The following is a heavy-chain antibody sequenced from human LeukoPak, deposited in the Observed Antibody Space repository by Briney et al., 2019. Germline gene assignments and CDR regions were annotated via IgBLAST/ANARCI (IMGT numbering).Heavy chain of an antibody. J-gene: IGHJ4*02. V-gene: IGHV5-10-1*01. Sequence: GESLPIYCQGPGYSFPTYWITWVRPMPGKGREWMGRIDPSDSSSNYSPSFQGHVTFSADKSISTAYLQWSSLKATATAIYYCASTRGYGDSNWGQGTLVTVSS. CDR3: ASTRGYGDSN. D-gene: IGHD4-17*01. CDR1: GYSFPTYW. CDR2: IDPSDSSS.